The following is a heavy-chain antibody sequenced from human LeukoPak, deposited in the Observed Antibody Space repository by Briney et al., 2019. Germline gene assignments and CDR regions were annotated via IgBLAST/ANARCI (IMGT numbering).Heavy chain of an antibody. CDR1: GYTFTSYG. Sequence: ASVKVSCKASGYTFTSYGISWVRQAPGQGLEWMGWISAYNGNTNYAQKLQGRVTMTTDTSTSTAYMELRSLRSDDTAVYYCARGFPPRREYDSSGYYSYYFDYWGQGTLVTVSS. V-gene: IGHV1-18*01. J-gene: IGHJ4*02. CDR3: ARGFPPRREYDSSGYYSYYFDY. D-gene: IGHD3-22*01. CDR2: ISAYNGNT.